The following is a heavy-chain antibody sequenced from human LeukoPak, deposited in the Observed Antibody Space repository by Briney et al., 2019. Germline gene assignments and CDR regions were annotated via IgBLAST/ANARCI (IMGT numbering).Heavy chain of an antibody. CDR1: GGSISSSHYY. D-gene: IGHD5-24*01. Sequence: SETLSLTCTVSGGSISSSHYYWGWIRQPAGKGLEWIGRIYTSGSTNYNPSLKSRVTISVDTSKNQFSLKLSSVTAADTAVYYCARIGDGYSDWDYWGQGTLVTVSS. CDR3: ARIGDGYSDWDY. J-gene: IGHJ4*02. CDR2: IYTSGST. V-gene: IGHV4-61*02.